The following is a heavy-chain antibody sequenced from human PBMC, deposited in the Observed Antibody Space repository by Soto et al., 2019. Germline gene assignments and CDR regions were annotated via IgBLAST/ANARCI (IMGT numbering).Heavy chain of an antibody. J-gene: IGHJ5*02. CDR3: ARVITMVRGVIITRWFDP. D-gene: IGHD3-10*01. Sequence: QVQLVQSGAEVKKPGSSVKVSCKASGGTFSSYAISWVRQAPGQGLEWMGGIIPIFGTANYAQKFQGRVTITADESTSTAYMELSSPRSEDTAVYYCARVITMVRGVIITRWFDPWGQGTLVTVSS. CDR2: IIPIFGTA. V-gene: IGHV1-69*12. CDR1: GGTFSSYA.